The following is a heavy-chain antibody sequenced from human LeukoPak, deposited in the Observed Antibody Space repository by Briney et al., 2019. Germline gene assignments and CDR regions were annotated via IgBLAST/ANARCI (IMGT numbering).Heavy chain of an antibody. CDR2: ISDSGGNT. V-gene: IGHV3-23*01. Sequence: GGSLRLSCAASGFTFSRYAMIWVRQAPGKGLEWVSFISDSGGNTYYSDSVKGRFTFSRDNSKNTLYLQMNSLRAEDTAVYYCARGDIVVVPAASLHDYWGQGTLVTVSS. D-gene: IGHD2-2*01. CDR3: ARGDIVVVPAASLHDY. CDR1: GFTFSRYA. J-gene: IGHJ4*02.